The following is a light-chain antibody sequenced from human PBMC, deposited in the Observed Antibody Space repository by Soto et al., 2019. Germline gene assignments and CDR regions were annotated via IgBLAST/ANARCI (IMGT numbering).Light chain of an antibody. J-gene: IGKJ4*01. V-gene: IGKV1D-8*01. CDR2: GAS. CDR1: QGISSD. CDR3: QQYYSFPRT. Sequence: VIWMTQSPSLLAASTGDRVNITCRVSQGISSDLAWYQQKPGKAPELLIYGASTLHSGVPSKFSGTGSGTDFTLTISCLQSEDFATYFCQQYYSFPRTFGGGTTVEIK.